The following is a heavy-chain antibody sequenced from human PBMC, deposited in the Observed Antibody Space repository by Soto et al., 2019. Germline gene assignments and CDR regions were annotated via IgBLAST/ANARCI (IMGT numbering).Heavy chain of an antibody. D-gene: IGHD5-12*01. Sequence: ASVKVSYKASGYTFTSYGISWVRQAPGQGLEWMGWISAYNGNPNYAQKLQGRVTMTTDTSTSTAYMELRSLRSDDTAVYYCSRVFSGDGYNWWFDPRGQGTLVTVSS. V-gene: IGHV1-18*01. CDR2: ISAYNGNP. CDR1: GYTFTSYG. J-gene: IGHJ5*02. CDR3: SRVFSGDGYNWWFDP.